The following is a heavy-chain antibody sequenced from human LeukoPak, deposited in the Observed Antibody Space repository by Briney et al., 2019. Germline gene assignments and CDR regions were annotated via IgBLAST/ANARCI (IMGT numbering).Heavy chain of an antibody. CDR3: ARDGSGVVASHFDY. V-gene: IGHV4-30-4*01. Sequence: SRTLSLTCTVSGGSISSGDYYWSWIRQPPGKGLEWIGYIYYSGSTYYNPSLKSRVTISVDTSKNQFSLKLSSVTAADTAVYYCARDGSGVVASHFDYWGQGTLVTVSS. D-gene: IGHD2-21*01. J-gene: IGHJ4*02. CDR1: GGSISSGDYY. CDR2: IYYSGST.